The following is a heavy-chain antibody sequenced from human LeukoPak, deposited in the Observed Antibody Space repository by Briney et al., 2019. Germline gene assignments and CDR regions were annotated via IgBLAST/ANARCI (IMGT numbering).Heavy chain of an antibody. J-gene: IGHJ3*02. CDR3: AKGRYYYDSSGFDAFDI. V-gene: IGHV3-30*18. CDR1: GFTFSSYA. Sequence: GGSLRLSCAASGFTFSSYAMSWVRQAPGKGLEWVAVISYDGSNKYYADSVKGRFTISRDNSKNTLYLQMNSLRAEDTAVYYCAKGRYYYDSSGFDAFDIWGQGTMVAVSS. D-gene: IGHD3-22*01. CDR2: ISYDGSNK.